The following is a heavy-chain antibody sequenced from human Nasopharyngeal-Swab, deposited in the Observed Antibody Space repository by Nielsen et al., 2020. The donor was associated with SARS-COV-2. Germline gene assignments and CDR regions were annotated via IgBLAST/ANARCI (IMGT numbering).Heavy chain of an antibody. CDR3: AREVPYSGHDDAFDI. CDR1: GLGFSNYE. V-gene: IGHV3-48*03. J-gene: IGHJ3*02. Sequence: GESLKISCAASGLGFSNYEMNWVRQAPGKGLEWISYISTTTGTIYYADSVKGRFTISGDNAKNSLYLQMNTLRVEDTAVYYCAREVPYSGHDDAFDIWGQGTMVTVSA. CDR2: ISTTTGTI. D-gene: IGHD5-12*01.